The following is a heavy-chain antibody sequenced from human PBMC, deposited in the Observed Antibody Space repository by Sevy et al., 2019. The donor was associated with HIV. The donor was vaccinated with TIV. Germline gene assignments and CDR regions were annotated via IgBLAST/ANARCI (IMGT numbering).Heavy chain of an antibody. CDR3: AREDGQYNSGWDDAFDI. V-gene: IGHV3-33*01. CDR2: IWYDGSSN. J-gene: IGHJ3*02. D-gene: IGHD6-19*01. CDR1: GFTFSSYG. Sequence: GGSLRLSCAGSGFTFSSYGMHWVRQAPGKGLEWVAVIWYDGSSNYYADSVKGRFTISRDNSKNTVYLQMNSLRAEDTAVYYCAREDGQYNSGWDDAFDIWGQGTVVTVSS.